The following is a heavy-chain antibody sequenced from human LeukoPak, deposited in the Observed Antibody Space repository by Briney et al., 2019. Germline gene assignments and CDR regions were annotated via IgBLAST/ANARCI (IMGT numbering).Heavy chain of an antibody. CDR1: GYTFTSYG. CDR2: ISAYNGNT. V-gene: IGHV1-18*01. Sequence: ASVKVSCKASGYTFTSYGISWVRQAPGQGLEWMGWISAYNGNTNYAQKLQGRVTMTTDTSTSTAYMELRSLRSEDTAVYYCARAFSMSGSYFYYYYYMDVWGKGTTVTVSS. D-gene: IGHD1-26*01. J-gene: IGHJ6*03. CDR3: ARAFSMSGSYFYYYYYMDV.